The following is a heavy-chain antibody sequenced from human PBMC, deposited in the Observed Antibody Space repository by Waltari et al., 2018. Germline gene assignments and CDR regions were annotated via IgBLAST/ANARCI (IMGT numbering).Heavy chain of an antibody. D-gene: IGHD6-13*01. CDR2: IYSGGST. V-gene: IGHV3-53*01. CDR1: GFTVSSNY. J-gene: IGHJ3*02. CDR3: ARRARVYSSSWYGAFDI. Sequence: EVQLVESGGGLIQPGGSLRLSCAASGFTVSSNYLSWVRQAPGKGLEWVSVIYSGGSTYYADSVKGRFTISRDNSKNTLYLQMNSLRAEDTAVYYCARRARVYSSSWYGAFDIWGQGTMVTVSS.